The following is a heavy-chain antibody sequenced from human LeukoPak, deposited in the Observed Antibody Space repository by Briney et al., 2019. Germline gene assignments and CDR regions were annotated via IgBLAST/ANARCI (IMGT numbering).Heavy chain of an antibody. Sequence: GGSLRLSCTASGFNFNNYWMHWVRQAPGMGLEWVTRVKSDGSETHYVDSVKGRFTVSRDNAKNTLYLQMTSLRVDDTAVYFCARGSFYDTETHVYYYHGMDVWGQGTTVTVSS. D-gene: IGHD2/OR15-2a*01. J-gene: IGHJ6*02. V-gene: IGHV3-74*01. CDR3: ARGSFYDTETHVYYYHGMDV. CDR2: VKSDGSET. CDR1: GFNFNNYW.